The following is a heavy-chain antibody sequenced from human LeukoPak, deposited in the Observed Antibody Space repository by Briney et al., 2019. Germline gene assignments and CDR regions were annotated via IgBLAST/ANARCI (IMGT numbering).Heavy chain of an antibody. V-gene: IGHV3-30*18. D-gene: IGHD6-13*01. CDR2: ISYDVGKK. CDR1: GFTFSSYG. Sequence: GGSLRLSCAASGFTFSSYGMHWVRQAPGKGLEWVAVISYDVGKKYYADSVKGRFTISRDNSKNTLYLQMNSLRAEDTAVYYCANSPAAGTNYWGQGTLVTVSS. J-gene: IGHJ4*02. CDR3: ANSPAAGTNY.